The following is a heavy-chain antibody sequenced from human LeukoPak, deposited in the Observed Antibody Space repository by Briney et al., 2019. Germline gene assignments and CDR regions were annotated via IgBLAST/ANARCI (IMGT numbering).Heavy chain of an antibody. Sequence: ATVKVSCKASGYTFTSYYMHWVRQAPGQGLEWMGIINPSGGSTSYAQRFRGRVTMTRDTSTSTVYMELSSLRSEDTAVYYCAREHGELASTEDYFDHWGQGTLVTVSS. CDR3: AREHGELASTEDYFDH. V-gene: IGHV1-46*01. J-gene: IGHJ4*02. CDR1: GYTFTSYY. D-gene: IGHD5-24*01. CDR2: INPSGGST.